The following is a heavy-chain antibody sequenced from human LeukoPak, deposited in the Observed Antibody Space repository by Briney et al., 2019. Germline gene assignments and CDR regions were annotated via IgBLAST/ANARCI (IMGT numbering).Heavy chain of an antibody. CDR3: ARDLGGDYAVMVGWFDP. CDR1: GYSITSGYY. D-gene: IGHD4-17*01. J-gene: IGHJ5*02. CDR2: IYHSGST. V-gene: IGHV4-38-2*02. Sequence: SETLSLTCTVSGYSITSGYYWGWIRQPPGKGLEWIGSIYHSGSTHYNPSLKSRVTISVDTSKNQFSLKLSSVTAADTAVYYCARDLGGDYAVMVGWFDPWGQGTLVTVSS.